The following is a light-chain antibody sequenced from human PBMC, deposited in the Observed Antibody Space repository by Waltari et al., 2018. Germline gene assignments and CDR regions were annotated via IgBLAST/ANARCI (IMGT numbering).Light chain of an antibody. V-gene: IGKV4-1*01. CDR1: QTVLDSSHNEHQ. CDR2: WAS. J-gene: IGKJ1*01. Sequence: DIVLTQSPDSLAVSLGERATINCKSSQTVLDSSHNEHQLAWYLQKPGQPPKLLIYWASTRESGVPDRFSGSGSGTDFTLTISTLQAEDVAVYYCHQNFSTPTFGQGTKVAIK. CDR3: HQNFSTPT.